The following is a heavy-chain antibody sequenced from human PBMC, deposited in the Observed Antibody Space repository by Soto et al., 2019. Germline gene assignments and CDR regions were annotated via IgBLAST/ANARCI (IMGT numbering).Heavy chain of an antibody. J-gene: IGHJ3*02. CDR1: GGSISSYY. V-gene: IGHV4-59*01. CDR3: AREETYSSPTRGAFDI. CDR2: IYYSGST. D-gene: IGHD3-22*01. Sequence: QVQLQESGPGLVKPSETLSLTCTVSGGSISSYYWSWIRQPPGKGLEWIGYIYYSGSTNYNPSLKSRVTISVDTSKNQFSLKLSSVTAADTAVYYCAREETYSSPTRGAFDIWGQGTMVTVSS.